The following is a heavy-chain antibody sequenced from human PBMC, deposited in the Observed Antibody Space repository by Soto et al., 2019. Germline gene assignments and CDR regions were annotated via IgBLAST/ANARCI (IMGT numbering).Heavy chain of an antibody. V-gene: IGHV1-46*01. CDR3: AISLGYSYGSTRYYYYGMDG. Sequence: ASVKVSCKASGYTFTSYYMHWVRQAPGQGLAWMGIINPSGGSTSYAQKFQGRVTMTRDTSTSTVYMELSSLRSDDTAVYYCAISLGYSYGSTRYYYYGMDGWGQGTTVTVAS. J-gene: IGHJ6*02. CDR1: GYTFTSYY. CDR2: INPSGGST. D-gene: IGHD5-18*01.